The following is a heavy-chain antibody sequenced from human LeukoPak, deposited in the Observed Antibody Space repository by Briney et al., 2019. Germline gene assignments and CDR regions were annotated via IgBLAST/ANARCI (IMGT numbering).Heavy chain of an antibody. J-gene: IGHJ5*02. Sequence: SETLSLTCAVYGGSFSGYYWTWIRQPPGKGLEWIGEMNHSGSANYNPSLKSRVTISVDTSKNQCSLRLSSVTAADTAVYYCARLRGVTVAHNWFDPWGQGTLVTVSS. CDR3: ARLRGVTVAHNWFDP. V-gene: IGHV4-34*01. CDR1: GGSFSGYY. D-gene: IGHD3-10*01. CDR2: MNHSGSA.